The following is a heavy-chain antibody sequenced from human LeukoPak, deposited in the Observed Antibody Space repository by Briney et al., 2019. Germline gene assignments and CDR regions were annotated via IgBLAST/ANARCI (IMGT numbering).Heavy chain of an antibody. Sequence: ASVKVSCKASGYTFTSYGISWVRQAPGQGLEWMGWISAYSGNTNYAQKLQGRVTMTTDTSTSTAYMELRSLRSDDTAVYYCARDRRRYCSSTSCYTPGYWGQGTLVTVSS. D-gene: IGHD2-2*02. V-gene: IGHV1-18*01. CDR3: ARDRRRYCSSTSCYTPGY. CDR1: GYTFTSYG. J-gene: IGHJ4*02. CDR2: ISAYSGNT.